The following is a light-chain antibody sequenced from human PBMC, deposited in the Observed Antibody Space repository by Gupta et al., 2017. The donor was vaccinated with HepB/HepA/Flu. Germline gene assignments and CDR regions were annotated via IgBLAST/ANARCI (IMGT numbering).Light chain of an antibody. V-gene: IGKV3-11*01. CDR3: QHRSTWPPDAT. Sequence: EIVLTQSPATLSLSPGERATLSCRASQSFSTHLAWYQQKPGQAPRLLIYDASNRATGIPARFSGSWSWTDFTLTISSLEPEDFAVYSCQHRSTWPPDATFGQGTRLEIK. J-gene: IGKJ5*01. CDR1: QSFSTH. CDR2: DAS.